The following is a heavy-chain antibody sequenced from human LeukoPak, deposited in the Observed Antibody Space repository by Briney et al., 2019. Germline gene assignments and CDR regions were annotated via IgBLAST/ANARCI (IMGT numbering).Heavy chain of an antibody. CDR3: ARVYDSSGYYYVQGEY. CDR2: IWYDGSNK. Sequence: GGSLRLSCAASGFTFSSYGMHWVRQAPGKGLEWVAVIWYDGSNKYYADSVKGRFTISRDNSKNTLYLQMNSLRAEDTAVYYCARVYDSSGYYYVQGEYWGQGTLVTVSS. V-gene: IGHV3-33*01. J-gene: IGHJ4*02. CDR1: GFTFSSYG. D-gene: IGHD3-22*01.